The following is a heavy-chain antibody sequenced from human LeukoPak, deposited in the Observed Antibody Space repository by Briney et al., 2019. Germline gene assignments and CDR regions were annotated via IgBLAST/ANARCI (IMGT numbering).Heavy chain of an antibody. J-gene: IGHJ3*02. Sequence: ASVKVSCKASGYTFTSYGISWVRQAPGQGLEWMGWISAYNGNTNYAQKLQGRVTMTTDTSTSTAYMELRSLRSDVTAAYYCARDRGGYAYGWRAFDIWGQGTMVTVSS. CDR2: ISAYNGNT. D-gene: IGHD5-12*01. V-gene: IGHV1-18*01. CDR3: ARDRGGYAYGWRAFDI. CDR1: GYTFTSYG.